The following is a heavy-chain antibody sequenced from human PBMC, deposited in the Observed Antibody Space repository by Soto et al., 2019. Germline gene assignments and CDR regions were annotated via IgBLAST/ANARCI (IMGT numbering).Heavy chain of an antibody. V-gene: IGHV1-8*01. Sequence: QVQLVQSGAEVKEPGASVKVSCKASGYTFTNYDINWVRQATGQGPEWMGWMNPDSGDTGYVPNFQGRVSMTRSTSISTAYMELSDLRSEDTAVYYCARSRRGTGVHCDFWGQGTQVTVSS. D-gene: IGHD7-27*01. CDR1: GYTFTNYD. CDR3: ARSRRGTGVHCDF. J-gene: IGHJ4*02. CDR2: MNPDSGDT.